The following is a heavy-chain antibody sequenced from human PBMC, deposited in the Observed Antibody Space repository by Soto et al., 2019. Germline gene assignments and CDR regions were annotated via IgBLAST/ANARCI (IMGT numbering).Heavy chain of an antibody. CDR2: ISYSGST. D-gene: IGHD3-22*01. CDR1: GFSIISGGYY. CDR3: ARDALSGDSI. V-gene: IGHV4-31*03. Sequence: SETLSLTCTVSGFSIISGGYYWSWIRQHPGKGLEWIGYISYSGSTYYNPSLESRVTISVDTSKNQFSLKLSSVTAADTAVYYCARDALSGDSIWGQGTLVTVSS. J-gene: IGHJ4*02.